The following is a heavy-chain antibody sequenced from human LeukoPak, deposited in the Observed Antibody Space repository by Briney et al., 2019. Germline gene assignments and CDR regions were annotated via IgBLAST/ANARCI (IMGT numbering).Heavy chain of an antibody. V-gene: IGHV4-4*02. CDR1: GGSIRSSDW. CDR2: IYHDGST. CDR3: ARLRENRDRWFGESSHHGFFDY. J-gene: IGHJ4*02. Sequence: PSETLSLTCAVSGGSIRSSDWWSWVRQPPGKGLEWIGEIYHDGSTNYNPSLKSRVTISVDTSKNQFSLKLSSVTAADTAVYYCARLRENRDRWFGESSHHGFFDYWGQGTLVTVSS. D-gene: IGHD3-10*01.